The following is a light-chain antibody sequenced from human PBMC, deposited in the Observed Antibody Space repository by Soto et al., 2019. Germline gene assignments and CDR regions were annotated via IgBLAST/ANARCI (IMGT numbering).Light chain of an antibody. CDR3: QQRSNWPPRVYT. CDR2: ATS. V-gene: IGKV3-15*01. CDR1: QSINGN. J-gene: IGKJ2*01. Sequence: EIVMTQSPATLSVSPGERATLSCRASQSINGNLAWYQRKPGQAPRLLMYATSVRATGIPARFSGSGSGTEYTLTISSLQSEDVAVYYCQQRSNWPPRVYTFGQGTKLEIK.